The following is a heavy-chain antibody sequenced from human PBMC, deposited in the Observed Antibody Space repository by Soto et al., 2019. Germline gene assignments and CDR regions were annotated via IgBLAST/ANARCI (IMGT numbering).Heavy chain of an antibody. CDR2: IYYSGTT. D-gene: IGHD2-2*01. V-gene: IGHV4-39*01. Sequence: QLQLQESGPGLVKPSETLSLTCTVSGGSISSSSYYWVWVRQPPGKGLEWIGSIYYSGTTYYNPSLKSRVTISEDTSKNQFSLKLSSVTAADTAVFYCARLIHCKTTSCYFDYWGQGTLVTVSS. J-gene: IGHJ4*02. CDR1: GGSISSSSYY. CDR3: ARLIHCKTTSCYFDY.